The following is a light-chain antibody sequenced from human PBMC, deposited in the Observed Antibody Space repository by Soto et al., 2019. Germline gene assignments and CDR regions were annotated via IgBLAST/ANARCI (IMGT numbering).Light chain of an antibody. CDR1: SSDVGGYNY. J-gene: IGLJ1*01. CDR3: SSYTSASTLLYL. Sequence: QSALTQPASVSGSPGQSITISCTGTSSDVGGYNYVSWYQQHPGIAPKLLIYGVTNRPSGVSTHFSGSKSGNTASLTISGLQAEDEADYHGSSYTSASTLLYLFGTGTKVTVL. V-gene: IGLV2-14*01. CDR2: GVT.